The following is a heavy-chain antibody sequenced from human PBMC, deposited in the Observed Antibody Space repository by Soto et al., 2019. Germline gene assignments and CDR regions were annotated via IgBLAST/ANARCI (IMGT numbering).Heavy chain of an antibody. CDR1: GFTYSNYA. V-gene: IGHV3-48*02. Sequence: GGSLRLSCEASGFTYSNYAMNWVRQAPEKGLERVAYISASSSSIYYADSVKGRFTISRDNAKNSLYLQMNSLRDEETAVYYCTRDFTWSEVYWGQGVQVTVSS. D-gene: IGHD3-3*01. J-gene: IGHJ4*02. CDR2: ISASSSSI. CDR3: TRDFTWSEVY.